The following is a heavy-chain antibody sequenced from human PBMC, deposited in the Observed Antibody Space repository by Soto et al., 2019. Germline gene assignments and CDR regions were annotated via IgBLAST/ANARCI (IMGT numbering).Heavy chain of an antibody. CDR3: ARDSIRAPGGNNHPLYYGMDV. V-gene: IGHV3-30-3*01. D-gene: IGHD5-12*01. CDR2: ISYDGSNK. Sequence: GGSLRLSCAASGFTFSSYAMHWVRQAPGKGLEWVAVISYDGSNKYYADSVKGRFTISRDNSKNTLYLQMNSLRAEDTAVYYCARDSIRAPGGNNHPLYYGMDVWGQGTTVTVSS. J-gene: IGHJ6*02. CDR1: GFTFSSYA.